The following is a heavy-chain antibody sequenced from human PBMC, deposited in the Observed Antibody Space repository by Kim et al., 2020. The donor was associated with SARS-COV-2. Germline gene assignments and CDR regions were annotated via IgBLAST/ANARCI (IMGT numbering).Heavy chain of an antibody. J-gene: IGHJ6*02. CDR3: AKAGRRVFWYYYYGMDV. CDR1: GFTFSSYG. V-gene: IGHV3-30*18. D-gene: IGHD3-3*01. CDR2: ISYDGSNK. Sequence: GGSLRLSCAASGFTFSSYGMHWVRQAPGKGLEWVAVISYDGSNKYYADSVKGRFTISRDNSKNTLYLQMNSLRAEDTAVYYCAKAGRRVFWYYYYGMDVWGQGTTVTVSS.